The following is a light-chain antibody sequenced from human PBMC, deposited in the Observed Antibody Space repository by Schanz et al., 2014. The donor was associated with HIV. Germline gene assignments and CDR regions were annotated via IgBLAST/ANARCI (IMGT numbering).Light chain of an antibody. V-gene: IGKV1-5*03. Sequence: DIQMTQSPSILYASVGDRITITCRASQSISDSLAWYQQKPGKAPNLLISEASTLETGVPSRFSGSGSGTEFTLTISSLQPDDFATYYCQQCVTYPYTFGQGTKLDIK. CDR3: QQCVTYPYT. CDR1: QSISDS. J-gene: IGKJ2*01. CDR2: EAS.